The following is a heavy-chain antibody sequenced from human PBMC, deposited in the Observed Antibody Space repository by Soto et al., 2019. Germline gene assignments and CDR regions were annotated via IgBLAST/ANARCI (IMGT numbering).Heavy chain of an antibody. J-gene: IGHJ5*02. D-gene: IGHD1-7*01. CDR2: INAGNGNT. V-gene: IGHV1-3*01. Sequence: GASVKVSCKASGYTFTSYAMHWVRQAPGQRLEWMGWINAGNGNTKYSQKFQGRVTITRDTSASTAYMELSSLRSEDTAVYYCARSSKTTEKFWFDPWGQGTLVTVSS. CDR3: ARSSKTTEKFWFDP. CDR1: GYTFTSYA.